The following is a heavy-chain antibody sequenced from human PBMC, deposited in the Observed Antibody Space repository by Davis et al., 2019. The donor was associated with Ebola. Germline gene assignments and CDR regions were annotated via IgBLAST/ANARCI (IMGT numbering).Heavy chain of an antibody. Sequence: AASVKVSCKASGYTFTSYGISWVRQAPGQGLEWMGWISAYNGNTNYAQKLQGRVTMTTDTSTSTAYMELRSLRSEDTAVYYCATDKISRYCSSTSCHRRAYYYGMDVWGQGTTVTVSS. CDR2: ISAYNGNT. V-gene: IGHV1-18*01. CDR3: ATDKISRYCSSTSCHRRAYYYGMDV. D-gene: IGHD2-2*01. CDR1: GYTFTSYG. J-gene: IGHJ6*02.